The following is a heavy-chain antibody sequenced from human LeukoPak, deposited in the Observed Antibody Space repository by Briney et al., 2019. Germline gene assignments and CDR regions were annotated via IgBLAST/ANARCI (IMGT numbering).Heavy chain of an antibody. CDR1: GVPFSNYY. D-gene: IGHD6-19*01. V-gene: IGHV4-34*01. CDR2: INHSGYT. Sequence: SETLSLTCAVSGVPFSNYYWSWVRQSPRQGLGWIGEINHSGYTSYNPSLKSRVTMSIDTSKNQFSLILTSVTAADAGVYYCTRAVAGHPDWGQGTLVTVSS. J-gene: IGHJ4*02. CDR3: TRAVAGHPD.